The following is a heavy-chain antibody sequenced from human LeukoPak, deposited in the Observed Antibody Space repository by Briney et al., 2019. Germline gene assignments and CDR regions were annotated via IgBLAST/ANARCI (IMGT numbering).Heavy chain of an antibody. CDR1: GGSISSGGYY. J-gene: IGHJ4*02. D-gene: IGHD5-24*01. Sequence: SATLSLTCAVSGGSISSGGYYWSWIRQHGGKGLGLIGYIYSSGSTYYNPSLKSRVTISVYTSKNQFSLKLSSVTAADTAVYYCAREGDGYNIDYWGQGTLVTVSS. CDR2: IYSSGST. CDR3: AREGDGYNIDY. V-gene: IGHV4-31*11.